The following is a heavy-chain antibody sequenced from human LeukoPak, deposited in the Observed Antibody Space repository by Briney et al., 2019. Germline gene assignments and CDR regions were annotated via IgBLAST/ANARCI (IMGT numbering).Heavy chain of an antibody. CDR3: ARAVLGYSWVYDY. CDR1: GFXVSNNY. Sequence: GGSLRLSCTVSGFXVSNNYVSWVRQAPGKGLEWVSVIYGGRNNTVYADSVKGRFTISRDNAKKSLYLQMNSLRDEDTAVYYCARAVLGYSWVYDYWGQGTLVTVSS. CDR2: IYGGRNNT. D-gene: IGHD5-18*01. J-gene: IGHJ4*02. V-gene: IGHV3-66*01.